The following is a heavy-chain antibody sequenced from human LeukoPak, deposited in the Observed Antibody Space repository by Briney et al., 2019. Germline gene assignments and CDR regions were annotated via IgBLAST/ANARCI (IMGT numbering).Heavy chain of an antibody. CDR1: GYTFTGYY. J-gene: IGHJ5*02. V-gene: IGHV1-2*02. CDR3: ARDLRVVIGNWFDP. CDR2: INPNSGGT. Sequence: ASVKVSCKASGYTFTGYYMHWVRQAPRQGLEWMGWINPNSGGTNYAQKFQGRVTMTRDTSISTTYMELSRLRPDDTAVYYCARDLRVVIGNWFDPWGQGTLVTVSS. D-gene: IGHD3-22*01.